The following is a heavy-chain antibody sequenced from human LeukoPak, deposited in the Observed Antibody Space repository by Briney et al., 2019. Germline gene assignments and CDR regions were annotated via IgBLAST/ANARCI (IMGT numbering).Heavy chain of an antibody. Sequence: GGSLRLSCAASGFTFSSYAMSWVRQAPGKGLEWVSAISGSGGSTYYADSVKGRFTISRDNSKNTLYLQMNSLRAEDTAAYYCAKDGDYDFWSGHYWYFDLWGRGTLVTVSS. CDR3: AKDGDYDFWSGHYWYFDL. V-gene: IGHV3-23*01. D-gene: IGHD3-3*01. J-gene: IGHJ2*01. CDR2: ISGSGGST. CDR1: GFTFSSYA.